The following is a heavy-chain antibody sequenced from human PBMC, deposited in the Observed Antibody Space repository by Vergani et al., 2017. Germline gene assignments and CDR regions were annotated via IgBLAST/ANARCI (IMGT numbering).Heavy chain of an antibody. Sequence: EGQLLESGGGLVQPGGSLRLSCAASGFTVSSNYMSWVRQAPGKGLEWVSVIYSGGSTYYADSVKGRFTISRDNSKNTLYLQMNSLRAEDTAVYYCASNNYYDSSGYYYWGQGTLVTVSS. J-gene: IGHJ4*02. CDR2: IYSGGST. CDR1: GFTVSSNY. CDR3: ASNNYYDSSGYYY. V-gene: IGHV3-53*01. D-gene: IGHD3-22*01.